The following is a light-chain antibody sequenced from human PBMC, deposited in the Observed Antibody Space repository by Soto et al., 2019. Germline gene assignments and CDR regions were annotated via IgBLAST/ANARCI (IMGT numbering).Light chain of an antibody. J-gene: IGKJ1*01. Sequence: DIQLTQSPSFLSASVGDRFTISCRASHDMNTYVAWYQQKPGKAPKLLIYGASNRATGIPDRFSGSGSGTDFTLTISRLEPEDFAVYYCQQYGSSGTFGQGTKVDIK. V-gene: IGKV1-NL1*01. CDR3: QQYGSSGT. CDR2: GAS. CDR1: HDMNTY.